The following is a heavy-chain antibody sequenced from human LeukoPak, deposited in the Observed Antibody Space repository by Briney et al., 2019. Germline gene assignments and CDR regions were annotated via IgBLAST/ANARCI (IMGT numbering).Heavy chain of an antibody. CDR2: IYYSGST. D-gene: IGHD3-10*01. Sequence: SETLSLTCSVSGGSIASSTYYWGWIRQSPGKGLEWIGTIYYSGSTYYNPSLKSRLSISHDLSKNQFSLKLRSMTAADTAVYYCARQRWDSKWFGEEIDYWGQGALVTVSS. J-gene: IGHJ4*02. CDR3: ARQRWDSKWFGEEIDY. V-gene: IGHV4-39*01. CDR1: GGSIASSTYY.